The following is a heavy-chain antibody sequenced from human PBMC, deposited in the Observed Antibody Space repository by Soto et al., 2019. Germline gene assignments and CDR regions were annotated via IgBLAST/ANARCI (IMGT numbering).Heavy chain of an antibody. Sequence: ASETLSLTCTVSGGSISSYYWSWIRQPAGKGLEWIGRIYTSGSTNYNPSLKSRVTMSVDTSKNQFSLKLSSVTAADTAVYYRARGRRPLLIAAHPFDYWGQGTLVTVSS. D-gene: IGHD6-6*01. J-gene: IGHJ4*02. V-gene: IGHV4-4*07. CDR3: ARGRRPLLIAAHPFDY. CDR1: GGSISSYY. CDR2: IYTSGST.